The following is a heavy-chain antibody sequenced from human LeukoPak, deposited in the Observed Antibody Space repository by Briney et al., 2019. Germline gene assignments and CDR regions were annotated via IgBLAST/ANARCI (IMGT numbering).Heavy chain of an antibody. Sequence: ASVKVSCKVSGYTLTELSMHWVRQAPGKGLEWMGWINPNSGGTNYAQKFQGRVTMTRDTSISTAYMELSRLRSDDTAVYYCARGDSSGYFPYFDYWGQGTLVTVSS. CDR3: ARGDSSGYFPYFDY. CDR2: INPNSGGT. J-gene: IGHJ4*02. D-gene: IGHD3-22*01. CDR1: GYTLTELS. V-gene: IGHV1-2*02.